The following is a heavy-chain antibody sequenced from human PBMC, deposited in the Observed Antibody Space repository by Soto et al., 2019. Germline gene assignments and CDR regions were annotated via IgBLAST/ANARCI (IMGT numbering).Heavy chain of an antibody. J-gene: IGHJ5*02. V-gene: IGHV4-39*01. CDR1: GGSISSSSYY. D-gene: IGHD3-22*01. Sequence: GPGPAAPSETLSLTCTVSGGSISSSSYYWGWIRQPPGKGLEWIGSIYYSGSTYYNPSLKSRVTISVDTSKNQFSLKLSSVTAADTAVYYCARRVTPYEGWFDPWGQGTLVTVSS. CDR2: IYYSGST. CDR3: ARRVTPYEGWFDP.